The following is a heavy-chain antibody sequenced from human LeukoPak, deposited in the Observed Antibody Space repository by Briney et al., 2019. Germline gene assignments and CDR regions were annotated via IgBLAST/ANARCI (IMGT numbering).Heavy chain of an antibody. J-gene: IGHJ6*02. D-gene: IGHD2-2*01. CDR3: ARDLYVPAAITHHYYYYGMDV. Sequence: ASVKVSCKAPGGTFSSYAISWVRQAPGQGLEWMGGIIPIFGTANYAQKFQGRVTITADESTSTAYMELSSLRSEDTAVYYCARDLYVPAAITHHYYYYGMDVWGQGTTVTVSS. CDR1: GGTFSSYA. V-gene: IGHV1-69*13. CDR2: IIPIFGTA.